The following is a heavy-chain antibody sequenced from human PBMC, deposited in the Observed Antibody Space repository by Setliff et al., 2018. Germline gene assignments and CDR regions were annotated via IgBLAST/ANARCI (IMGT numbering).Heavy chain of an antibody. CDR3: GRVGTSDYGDYGGFVDF. D-gene: IGHD4-17*01. CDR1: GASISSSNW. J-gene: IGHJ4*02. Sequence: SETLSLTCAVSGASISSSNWWNWVRQPPGKGLEWSGEIYHGGNTNYNPSLKSRLAISVHKSTNQFSLKLSSVTAADTAVYFCGRVGTSDYGDYGGFVDFWGQGTLVTVSS. V-gene: IGHV4-4*02. CDR2: IYHGGNT.